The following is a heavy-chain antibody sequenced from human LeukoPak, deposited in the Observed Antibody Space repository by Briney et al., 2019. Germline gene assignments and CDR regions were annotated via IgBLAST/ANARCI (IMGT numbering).Heavy chain of an antibody. V-gene: IGHV1-18*01. Sequence: GASVKVSCKASGYTFTSYGISWVRQAPGQGLEWMGWISAYNGNTNYAQKLQGRVTMTTDTSTSTAYMELRSLRSDDTAVYYCARRSKDDFWSGIPRGMDVWGQGTTVTVSS. CDR1: GYTFTSYG. J-gene: IGHJ6*02. CDR3: ARRSKDDFWSGIPRGMDV. CDR2: ISAYNGNT. D-gene: IGHD3-3*01.